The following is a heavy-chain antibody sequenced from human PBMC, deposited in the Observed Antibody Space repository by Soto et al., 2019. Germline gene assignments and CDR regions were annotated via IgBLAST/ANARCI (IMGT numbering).Heavy chain of an antibody. J-gene: IGHJ4*02. V-gene: IGHV3-23*01. Sequence: GGSLRLSCAASGFTFSSNAMSWVRQAPGKGLEWVSGISSSGGSTYYADSVKGRFTISRDNSKNMLYLQMNNLSAEDTAVYYCAKAQGGSYFDYWGQGTLVTVSS. CDR3: AKAQGGSYFDY. D-gene: IGHD2-15*01. CDR1: GFTFSSNA. CDR2: ISSSGGST.